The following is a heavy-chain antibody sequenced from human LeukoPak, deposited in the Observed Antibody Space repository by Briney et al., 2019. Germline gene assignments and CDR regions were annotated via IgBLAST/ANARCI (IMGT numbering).Heavy chain of an antibody. CDR3: ARGSGEWLAWGAFDI. CDR1: GYTFTSYD. CDR2: MNPNSGNT. Sequence: ASVKVSCKASGYTFTSYDINWLRQATGQGLEWMGWMNPNSGNTGYAQKFQGRVTMTRNTSISTAYMELSSLRSEDTAVYYCARGSGEWLAWGAFDIWGQGTMVTVSS. D-gene: IGHD6-19*01. J-gene: IGHJ3*02. V-gene: IGHV1-8*01.